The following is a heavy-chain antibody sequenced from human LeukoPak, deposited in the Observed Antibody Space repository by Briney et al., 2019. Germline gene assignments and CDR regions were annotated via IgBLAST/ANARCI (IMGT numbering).Heavy chain of an antibody. CDR2: IYSGGST. D-gene: IGHD3-16*01. V-gene: IGHV3-66*02. CDR3: ARDGGIYGGDVS. Sequence: GGSLRLSCAASGFTVSSNYMSWVRRAPGKGLECVSVIYSGGSTYYADSVKGRFTISRDNSKNTLYLQMNSLRAEDTAVYHCARDGGIYGGDVSWGQGTLVTVSS. J-gene: IGHJ4*02. CDR1: GFTVSSNY.